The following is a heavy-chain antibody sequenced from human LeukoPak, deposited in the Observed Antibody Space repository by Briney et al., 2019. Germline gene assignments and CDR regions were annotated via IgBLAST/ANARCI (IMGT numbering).Heavy chain of an antibody. CDR3: ARDPKGYSYGHLGGWFDP. V-gene: IGHV4-38-2*02. J-gene: IGHJ5*02. CDR1: GYSISSGYY. D-gene: IGHD5-18*01. CDR2: IYHGGGT. Sequence: SETLSLTCTVSGYSISSGYYWGWIRQPPGKGLEWIGSIYHGGGTYYNPSLKSRVTISVDTSKNQFSLKLSSVTAADTAVYYCARDPKGYSYGHLGGWFDPWGQGTLVTVSS.